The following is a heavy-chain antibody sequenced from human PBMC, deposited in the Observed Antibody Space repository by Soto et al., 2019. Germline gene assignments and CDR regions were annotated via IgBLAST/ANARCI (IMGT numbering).Heavy chain of an antibody. CDR2: VSGSDGSTST. Sequence: EVQLLESGGGLVQPGGSLRLSCAASGFTFSYYGMSWVRQAPGKGLEWVSTVSGSDGSTSTYYADSVKGRFTISRDNSKNTLYLQMNSLRAEDTAVYYCAKHQGSSGWNLGTFDIWGQGTMVTVSS. CDR1: GFTFSYYG. D-gene: IGHD6-19*01. J-gene: IGHJ3*02. V-gene: IGHV3-23*01. CDR3: AKHQGSSGWNLGTFDI.